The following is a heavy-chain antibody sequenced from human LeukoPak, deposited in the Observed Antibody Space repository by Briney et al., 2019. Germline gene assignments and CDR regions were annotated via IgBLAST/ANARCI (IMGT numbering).Heavy chain of an antibody. V-gene: IGHV5-51*01. D-gene: IGHD2-8*01. Sequence: GESLKISCKGSGYSFTYNWIGWVRQLPGKGLEWMGIIYPGDSDTRYSPSFQGQVIISADKSISTAYLQWSSLKASDTAMYYCARRTSGSSSHFDYWGQGTLVTVSS. CDR2: IYPGDSDT. CDR1: GYSFTYNW. J-gene: IGHJ4*02. CDR3: ARRTSGSSSHFDY.